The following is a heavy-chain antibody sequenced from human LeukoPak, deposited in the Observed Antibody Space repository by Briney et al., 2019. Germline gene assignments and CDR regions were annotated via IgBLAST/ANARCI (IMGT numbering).Heavy chain of an antibody. CDR1: GFTFSSYW. D-gene: IGHD3-22*01. CDR3: ARDADYHDSSGHNYDAFDI. J-gene: IGHJ3*02. V-gene: IGHV3-7*01. CDR2: IKEDGSEK. Sequence: TGGSLRLSCAASGFTFSSYWMSWVRQAPGRGLEWVANIKEDGSEKYFVDSVKGRFTFSRDNAKNSLYLQMNSLRAEDTAVYYCARDADYHDSSGHNYDAFDIWGQGTMVTVSS.